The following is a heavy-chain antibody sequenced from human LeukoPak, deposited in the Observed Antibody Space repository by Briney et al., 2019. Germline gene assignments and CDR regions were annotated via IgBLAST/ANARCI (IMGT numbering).Heavy chain of an antibody. CDR1: GFTFSDYY. D-gene: IGHD3-9*01. J-gene: IGHJ4*02. CDR2: ISSSGGTI. V-gene: IGHV3-11*04. Sequence: VGSLRLSCVASGFTFSDYYMSWVRQAPGKGLEWVSYISSSGGTIYYADSVKGRFTISRDNAKNSLYLQMNSLRTEDTAVYYCARFAYDILTGYRYDYWGQGTLVTVSS. CDR3: ARFAYDILTGYRYDY.